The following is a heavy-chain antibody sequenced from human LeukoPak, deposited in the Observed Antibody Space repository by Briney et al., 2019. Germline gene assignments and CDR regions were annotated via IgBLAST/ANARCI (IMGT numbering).Heavy chain of an antibody. CDR2: FSGSGGST. CDR3: AKDQTPYY. CDR1: GFTFSSYA. Sequence: GGSLRLSCAASGFTFSSYAMSWVRQAPGKGLECISGFSGSGGSTYYADSVKGRFTISRDNSKNTLHLQMNSLRAEDTAVYYCAKDQTPYYWGQGTLVTVSS. J-gene: IGHJ4*02. V-gene: IGHV3-23*01.